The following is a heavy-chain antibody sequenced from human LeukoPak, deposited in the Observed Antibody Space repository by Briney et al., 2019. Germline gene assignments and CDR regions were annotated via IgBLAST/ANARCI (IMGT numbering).Heavy chain of an antibody. V-gene: IGHV4-31*03. J-gene: IGHJ3*02. CDR1: GGSISSGGYY. CDR2: IYYSGST. CDR3: ARASRDAFDI. Sequence: SQTLSLTCTVSGGSISSGGYYWSWIRQHPGKGLEWIGYIYYSGSTYYNPSLKSRVTISVDTSKNQFSLKLSSVTVADTAVYYCARASRDAFDIWGQGTMVTVSS.